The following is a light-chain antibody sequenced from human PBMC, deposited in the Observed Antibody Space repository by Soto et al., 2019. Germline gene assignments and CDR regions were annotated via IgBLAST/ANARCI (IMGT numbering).Light chain of an antibody. CDR1: SSDVGGYNY. J-gene: IGLJ1*01. V-gene: IGLV2-14*01. CDR3: SSYTSSSTRV. Sequence: QSALTQPASVSGSPGQSITISCTGTSSDVGGYNYVSWYQRHPGKAPKLMICEVSNRPSGVSNRFSGSKSGNTASLTISGLQAEDEADYYCSSYTSSSTRVFGTGTKVTV. CDR2: EVS.